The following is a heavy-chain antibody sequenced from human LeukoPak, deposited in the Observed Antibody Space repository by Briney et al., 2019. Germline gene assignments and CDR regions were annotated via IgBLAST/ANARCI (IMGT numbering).Heavy chain of an antibody. V-gene: IGHV3-74*01. J-gene: IGHJ4*02. CDR2: IDSAGSRT. Sequence: GESLKISCAASGFTFSSYWMHWVRQAPGKGLVRVSRIDSAGSRTSYADSVKGRFTISRDNAKNTLYLQMNSLRAEDTAVYYCARDLYSGDCPDYWGQGTQVTVSS. D-gene: IGHD1-26*01. CDR3: ARDLYSGDCPDY. CDR1: GFTFSSYW.